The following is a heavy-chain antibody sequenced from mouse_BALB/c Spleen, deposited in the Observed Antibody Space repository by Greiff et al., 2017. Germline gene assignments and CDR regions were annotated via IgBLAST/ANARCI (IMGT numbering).Heavy chain of an antibody. V-gene: IGHV2-9*02. CDR1: GFSLTSYG. D-gene: IGHD1-1*01. CDR3: ARPITTVNPIMDY. J-gene: IGHJ4*01. CDR2: IWAGGST. Sequence: VKLQESGPGLVAPSQSLSITCTVSGFSLTSYGVHWVRQPPGKGLEWLGVIWAGGSTNYNSALMSRLSISKDNSKSQVFLKMNSLQTDDTAMYYCARPITTVNPIMDYWGQGTSVTVSS.